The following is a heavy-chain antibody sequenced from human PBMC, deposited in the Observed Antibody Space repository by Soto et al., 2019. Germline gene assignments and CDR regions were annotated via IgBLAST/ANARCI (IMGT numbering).Heavy chain of an antibody. D-gene: IGHD7-27*01. V-gene: IGHV3-23*01. CDR2: IGGTDGNSDGVP. Sequence: VQLLESGGDLVQPGGSLRLSCVASGFILNNYAMSWVRQAPGKGLEWVSTIGGTDGNSDGVPWYEDSVKGRFTISRDSTENTMFLHMDNLRAEDSALYYCVKRGGNWGAFDFWGQGTRVVVSS. J-gene: IGHJ3*01. CDR3: VKRGGNWGAFDF. CDR1: GFILNNYA.